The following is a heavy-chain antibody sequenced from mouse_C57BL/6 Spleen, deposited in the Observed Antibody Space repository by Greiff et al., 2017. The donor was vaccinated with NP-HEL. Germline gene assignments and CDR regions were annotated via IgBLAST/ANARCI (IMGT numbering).Heavy chain of an antibody. Sequence: QVQLQQPGAELVKPGASVKLSCKASGYTFTSYWIHWVKQRPGRGLEWIGRIDPSSGGTNYNEKFKGKATLTVDKSSSTAYMQLSRLTSEDSAVYYGARGDTRVVDCYWYFDVWGTGTTVTVSS. CDR1: GYTFTSYW. J-gene: IGHJ1*03. V-gene: IGHV1-72*01. CDR2: IDPSSGGT. D-gene: IGHD1-1*01. CDR3: ARGDTRVVDCYWYFDV.